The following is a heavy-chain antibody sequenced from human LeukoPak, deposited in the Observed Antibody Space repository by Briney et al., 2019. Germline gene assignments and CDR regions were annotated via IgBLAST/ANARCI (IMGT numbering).Heavy chain of an antibody. D-gene: IGHD1-26*01. CDR3: ARDYGGSSLYYFDY. CDR1: GYTFTSYA. CDR2: INAGNGNT. V-gene: IGHV1-3*01. J-gene: IGHJ4*02. Sequence: ASVKVSCKASGYTFTSYAMHWVRQAPGQRLEWMGWINAGNGNTKYSQKFQGRVTITRDTSASTAYMELSSLRSEDTAVYYCARDYGGSSLYYFDYWGQGTLVTVSS.